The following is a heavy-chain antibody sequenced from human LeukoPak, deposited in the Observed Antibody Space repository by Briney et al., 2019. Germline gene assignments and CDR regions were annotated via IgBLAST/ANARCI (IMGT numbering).Heavy chain of an antibody. CDR1: GFTFNDAA. J-gene: IGHJ3*01. CDR2: IASSGRNT. Sequence: GGSLRLSCAASGFTFNDAAMTWVRQAPGKGLEWVSLIASSGRNTYYTDSVRGRFTISRDNSKKTLSLQMNSLRVEDTAIYYCAKDIQLSAWGRGTMVTVSS. V-gene: IGHV3-23*01. D-gene: IGHD5-24*01. CDR3: AKDIQLSA.